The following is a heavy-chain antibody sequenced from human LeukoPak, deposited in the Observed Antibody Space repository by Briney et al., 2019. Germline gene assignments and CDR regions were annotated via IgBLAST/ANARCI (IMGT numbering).Heavy chain of an antibody. D-gene: IGHD3-10*01. CDR2: IYYSGST. V-gene: IGHV4-59*01. CDR1: GGSISSYY. CDR3: ARGYYGSGSSPNFDY. Sequence: SETLSLTCTVSGGSISSYYWSWIRQPPGKGLEWIGYIYYSGSTNYNPSLKSRVTISVDTSKNQFSLKLSSVTAADTAVYYCARGYYGSGSSPNFDYWGQGTLVTVSS. J-gene: IGHJ4*02.